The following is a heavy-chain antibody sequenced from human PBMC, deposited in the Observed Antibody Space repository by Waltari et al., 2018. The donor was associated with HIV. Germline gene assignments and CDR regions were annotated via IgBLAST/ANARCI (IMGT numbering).Heavy chain of an antibody. D-gene: IGHD3-22*01. V-gene: IGHV1-8*01. CDR2: MNTKSGNT. CDR1: GYTFTSYD. Sequence: QVQLVQSGSEVRKPGASVKVSCKASGYTFTSYDINWVRQATGKGLDWMGWMNTKSGNTGYAQKFQGRVTMTRNTSISTVYMELRSLRSEDTAKYYCARGFNYYDSSGYRFDPWGQGTLVTVSS. CDR3: ARGFNYYDSSGYRFDP. J-gene: IGHJ5*02.